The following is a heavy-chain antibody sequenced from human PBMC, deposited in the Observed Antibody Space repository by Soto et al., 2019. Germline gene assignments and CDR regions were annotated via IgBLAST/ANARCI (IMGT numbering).Heavy chain of an antibody. CDR3: ARESMTIFEPNDY. CDR2: IYYSGST. D-gene: IGHD3-3*01. Sequence: SETLSLTCTVSGGSISSGDYYWSWIRQPPGKGLEWIGYIYYSGSTYYNPSLKSRVTISVDTSKNQFSLKLSSVTAADTAVYYCARESMTIFEPNDYWGQGTLVTVSS. V-gene: IGHV4-30-4*01. J-gene: IGHJ4*02. CDR1: GGSISSGDYY.